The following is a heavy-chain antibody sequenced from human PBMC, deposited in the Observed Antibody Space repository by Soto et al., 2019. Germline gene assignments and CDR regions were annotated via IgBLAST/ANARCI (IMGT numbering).Heavy chain of an antibody. CDR3: ARGAQDSSSSGGWFDP. V-gene: IGHV3-48*02. D-gene: IGHD6-6*01. Sequence: EMQLVESGGGLVQPGGSLRLSCAASGFTFSTYSMNWVRQAPGKGLEWISYITSSSTTIFYADSVKGRFTISRDNAKNSLYLQMNSLRDEDTSVYYCARGAQDSSSSGGWFDPWGQGTLVTVSS. J-gene: IGHJ5*02. CDR2: ITSSSTTI. CDR1: GFTFSTYS.